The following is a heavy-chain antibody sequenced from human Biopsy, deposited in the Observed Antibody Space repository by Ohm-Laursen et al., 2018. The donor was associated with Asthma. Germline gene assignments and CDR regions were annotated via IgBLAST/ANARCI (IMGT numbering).Heavy chain of an antibody. V-gene: IGHV3-30*03. Sequence: SSLRLSCAASGFTFGNFWMSWGRQAPGKGLEWVGVISKDASTQDYADSVKGRFTMARDNSKNTLDLQMNSLREEDTAVYYCVRDGTDDAFDIWGQGTVVSVSS. CDR3: VRDGTDDAFDI. D-gene: IGHD1-1*01. CDR2: ISKDASTQ. CDR1: GFTFGNFW. J-gene: IGHJ3*02.